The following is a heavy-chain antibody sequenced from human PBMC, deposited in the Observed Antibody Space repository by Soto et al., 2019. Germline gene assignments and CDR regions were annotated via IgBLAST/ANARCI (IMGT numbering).Heavy chain of an antibody. CDR1: GYTFTSYG. D-gene: IGHD6-19*01. J-gene: IGHJ3*02. V-gene: IGHV1-18*01. Sequence: ASVKVSCKASGYTFTSYGISWVRQAPGQGLEWMGWISAYNGNTNYAQKLQGRVTMTTDTSTSTAYMELRSLRSDDTAVYYCARVRIAVAGTVVAFDIWGQGTMVTVSS. CDR3: ARVRIAVAGTVVAFDI. CDR2: ISAYNGNT.